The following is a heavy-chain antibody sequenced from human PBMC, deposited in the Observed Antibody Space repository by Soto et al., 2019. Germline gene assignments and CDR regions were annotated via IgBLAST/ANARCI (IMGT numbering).Heavy chain of an antibody. CDR1: GFTFSSYS. CDR3: AREKSGADAWYFDV. Sequence: EVQLVESGGGLVKPGGSLRLSCAASGFTFSSYSMNWVRQAPGKGLEWASSISSTSAYIYYADSVKGRFSISRDNAKNSLFLQMSSLRAEDTAVYYCAREKSGADAWYFDVWGRGTLVTVSS. CDR2: ISSTSAYI. D-gene: IGHD1-26*01. V-gene: IGHV3-21*01. J-gene: IGHJ2*01.